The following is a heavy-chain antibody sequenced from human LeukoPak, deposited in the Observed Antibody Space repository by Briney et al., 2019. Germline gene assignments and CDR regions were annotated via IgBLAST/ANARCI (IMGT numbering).Heavy chain of an antibody. CDR2: INANSGGT. CDR1: GYTFTGYS. D-gene: IGHD7-27*01. CDR3: ARVNWGTSQGWFDP. V-gene: IGHV1-2*02. Sequence: ASVKVSCKASGYTFTGYSICWVRQAPGQGLEWMGWINANSGGTDYPQKFQGRVTMTRDTSISTAYTELSRLTSDDTAVYYCARVNWGTSQGWFDPWGQGTLVTVSS. J-gene: IGHJ5*02.